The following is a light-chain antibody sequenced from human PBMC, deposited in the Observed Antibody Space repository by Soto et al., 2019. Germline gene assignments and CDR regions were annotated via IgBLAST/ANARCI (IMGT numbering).Light chain of an antibody. J-gene: IGKJ2*01. Sequence: EIVLTQSPGILSLSPGESATLSCRASQSISSSYLAWYQQKPGQAPRLLIFGASSRATGIPNRFSGSGSRTYFTINISRLEPEDFAMYFCQQYDTFGQGTKLEIK. CDR3: QQYDT. CDR1: QSISSSY. CDR2: GAS. V-gene: IGKV3-20*01.